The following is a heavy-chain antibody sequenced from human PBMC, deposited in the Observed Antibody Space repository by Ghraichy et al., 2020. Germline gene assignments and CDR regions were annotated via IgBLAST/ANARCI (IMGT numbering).Heavy chain of an antibody. V-gene: IGHV1-2*06. CDR3: ARGVSRAYCGGDCYSGVYYYYYMDV. CDR1: GYTFTGYY. J-gene: IGHJ6*03. D-gene: IGHD2-21*01. CDR2: INPNSGGT. Sequence: ASVKVSCKASGYTFTGYYMHWVRQAPGQGLEWMGRINPNSGGTNYAQKFQGRVTMTRDTSISTAYMELSRLRSDDTAVYYCARGVSRAYCGGDCYSGVYYYYYMDVWGKGTTVTVSS.